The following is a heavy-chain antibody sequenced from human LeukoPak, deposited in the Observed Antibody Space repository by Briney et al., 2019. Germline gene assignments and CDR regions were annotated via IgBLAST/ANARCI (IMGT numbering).Heavy chain of an antibody. V-gene: IGHV4-59*01. D-gene: IGHD3-10*01. CDR1: GGSISSDY. J-gene: IGHJ4*02. Sequence: SETLSLTCAVSGGSISSDYWSWIRQPPGKGLGWIGYIYYSVRTNYNPSLHSRLTISVDPSKNQFYLKVSSVTAADTAVYYCARDRGRGAHYFDYWGQGTLVTVPS. CDR3: ARDRGRGAHYFDY. CDR2: IYYSVRT.